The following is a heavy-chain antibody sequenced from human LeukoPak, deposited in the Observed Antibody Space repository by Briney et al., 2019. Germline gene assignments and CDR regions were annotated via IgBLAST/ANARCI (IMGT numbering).Heavy chain of an antibody. J-gene: IGHJ5*02. D-gene: IGHD3-10*01. CDR3: ARDLSMVRGARYRPYNWFGP. Sequence: PSETLSLTCTVSGGSISSYYWSWIRQPAGKGLEWIGRIYSSGSTNYNPSLKSRVTMSVDTSKNQFSLKLSSVTAADTAVYYCARDLSMVRGARYRPYNWFGPWGQGTLVTVSS. CDR2: IYSSGST. CDR1: GGSISSYY. V-gene: IGHV4-4*07.